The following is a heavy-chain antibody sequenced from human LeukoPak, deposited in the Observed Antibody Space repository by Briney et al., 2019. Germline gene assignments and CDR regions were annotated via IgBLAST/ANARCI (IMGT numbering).Heavy chain of an antibody. CDR2: ISGSGGST. CDR3: AVLEGDYYDSSGYYNY. V-gene: IGHV3-23*01. J-gene: IGHJ4*02. Sequence: PGGSLRLSCAASGFTFSSYAMSWVRQAPGKGLEWVSAISGSGGSTYYADSVKGRFTISRDNSKNTLYLQMNSLRAEDTAVYYCAVLEGDYYDSSGYYNYWGQGTLVTVSP. CDR1: GFTFSSYA. D-gene: IGHD3-22*01.